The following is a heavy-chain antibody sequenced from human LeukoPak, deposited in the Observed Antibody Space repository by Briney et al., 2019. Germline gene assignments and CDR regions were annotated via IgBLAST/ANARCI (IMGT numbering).Heavy chain of an antibody. D-gene: IGHD3-22*01. J-gene: IGHJ4*02. Sequence: GGSLRLSCAASGFTFSDYYMSWIRQAPGKGLEWVSYISSSGSTIYYADSVKGRFTISRDNAKNSLYLQMNSLRAEDTAVYYCARVASPWDYYDSSGRFDYWGQGTLVTVSS. CDR1: GFTFSDYY. CDR2: ISSSGSTI. CDR3: ARVASPWDYYDSSGRFDY. V-gene: IGHV3-11*01.